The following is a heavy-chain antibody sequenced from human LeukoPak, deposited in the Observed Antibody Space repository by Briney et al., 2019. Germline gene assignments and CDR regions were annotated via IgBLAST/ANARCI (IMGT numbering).Heavy chain of an antibody. D-gene: IGHD6-13*01. CDR3: ARGRRVQQLVQDRREYYFDS. Sequence: ETLSLTCTVSGDSISTYYRSWVRQAPGKGLEWVSVIYSGGSTYYADSVKGRFTISRDNSKNTLYLQMNSLRAEDTAVYYCARGRRVQQLVQDRREYYFDSWGQGTLVTVSS. V-gene: IGHV3-53*01. CDR2: IYSGGST. J-gene: IGHJ4*02. CDR1: GDSISTYY.